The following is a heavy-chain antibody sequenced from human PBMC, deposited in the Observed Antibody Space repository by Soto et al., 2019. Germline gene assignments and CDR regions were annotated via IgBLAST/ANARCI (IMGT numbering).Heavy chain of an antibody. CDR2: INHSGST. J-gene: IGHJ3*02. V-gene: IGHV4-34*01. CDR1: GGSFSGYY. CDR3: ARSPRRITMVRGVILDAFDI. Sequence: SETLSLTCAVYGGSFSGYYLSWIRQPPGKGLEWIGEINHSGSTNYNPSLKSRVTISVDTSKNQFSLKLSSVTAADTAVYYCARSPRRITMVRGVILDAFDIWGQGTMVTVSS. D-gene: IGHD3-10*01.